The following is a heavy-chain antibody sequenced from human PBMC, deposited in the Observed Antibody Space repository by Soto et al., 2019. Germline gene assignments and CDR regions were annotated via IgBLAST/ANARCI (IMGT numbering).Heavy chain of an antibody. Sequence: ASVKVSCKASGYTFTSYGISWVRQAPGQGLEWMGWISAYNGNTNYAQKLQGRVTMTTDTSTSTAYMELRSLRSEDTAVYYCARGTGEYCTNGVCSYYFDYWGQGTLVTVSS. V-gene: IGHV1-18*01. J-gene: IGHJ4*02. D-gene: IGHD2-8*01. CDR3: ARGTGEYCTNGVCSYYFDY. CDR2: ISAYNGNT. CDR1: GYTFTSYG.